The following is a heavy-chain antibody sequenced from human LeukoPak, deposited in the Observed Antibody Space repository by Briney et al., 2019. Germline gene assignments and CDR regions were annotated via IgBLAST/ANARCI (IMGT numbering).Heavy chain of an antibody. D-gene: IGHD3-10*01. CDR1: GFSLSTSGVG. V-gene: IGHV2-5*01. Sequence: SGPTLVKPTQTLTLTCTFSGFSLSTSGVGVGWIRQPPGKALEWLALIYWNDDKRYSPSLKSRLTITKDTSKNQVVLTMTNMDPVDTATYYCAHSTYYYGSGSYYDYYYYYMDVWGKGTTVTVSS. CDR3: AHSTYYYGSGSYYDYYYYYMDV. CDR2: IYWNDDK. J-gene: IGHJ6*03.